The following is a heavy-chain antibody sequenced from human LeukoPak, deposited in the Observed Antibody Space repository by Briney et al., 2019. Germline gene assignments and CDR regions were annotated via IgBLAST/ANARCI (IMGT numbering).Heavy chain of an antibody. J-gene: IGHJ4*02. CDR2: IANDGSDSDK. D-gene: IGHD3-10*01. CDR1: GFTFSRYG. V-gene: IGHV3-30*02. Sequence: GGSLRLSCAASGFTFSRYGMHWVRQAPGKGLEWVAFIANDGSDSDKDYADSVKGRFTISRDNAKNSLYLQMNSLRAEDTAVYYCAREFYGSGSWAFDYWGQGTLVTVSS. CDR3: AREFYGSGSWAFDY.